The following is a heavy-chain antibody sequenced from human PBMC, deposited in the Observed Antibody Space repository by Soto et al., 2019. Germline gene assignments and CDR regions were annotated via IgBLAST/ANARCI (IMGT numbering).Heavy chain of an antibody. D-gene: IGHD3-10*01. CDR1: GGSISSSSYY. Sequence: SETLSLTCTVSGGSISSSSYYWGWIRQPPGKGLEWIGSIYYSGSTYYNPSLKSRVTISVDTSKNQFSLKLSSVTAADTAVYYCARRGSGSYSDYWGQGALVT. V-gene: IGHV4-39*01. CDR3: ARRGSGSYSDY. J-gene: IGHJ4*02. CDR2: IYYSGST.